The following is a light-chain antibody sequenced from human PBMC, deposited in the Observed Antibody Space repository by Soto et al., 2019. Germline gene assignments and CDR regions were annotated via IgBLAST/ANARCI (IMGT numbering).Light chain of an antibody. CDR3: TQYGSSPT. Sequence: EIVLTQSPATLSLSPGERGTLSCRASESVTDYLAWYQQKPGQAPRLLIYGASSRATGIPDRFSGSGSGTDFTLTISRLEPEDVAVYYCTQYGSSPTFGQVPKVDI. CDR1: ESVTDY. CDR2: GAS. J-gene: IGKJ1*01. V-gene: IGKV3-20*01.